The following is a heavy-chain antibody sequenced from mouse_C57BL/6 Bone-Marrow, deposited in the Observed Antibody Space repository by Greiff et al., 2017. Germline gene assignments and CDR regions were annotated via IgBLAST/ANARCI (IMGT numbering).Heavy chain of an antibody. CDR3: AGGVVRFAY. V-gene: IGHV1-26*01. D-gene: IGHD1-1*02. CDR1: GYTFTDYY. CDR2: INPNNGGT. Sequence: VQLQQSGPELVKPGASVKISCKASGYTFTDYYMNWVKQSHGKSLEWIGDINPNNGGTSYNQKFKGKATLTVDKSSSTAYMELRSLTYEDSAVYYCAGGVVRFAYWGQGTLVTGSA. J-gene: IGHJ3*01.